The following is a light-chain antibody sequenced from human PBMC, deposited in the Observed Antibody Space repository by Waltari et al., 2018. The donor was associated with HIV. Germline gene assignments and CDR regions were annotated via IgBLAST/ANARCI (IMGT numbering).Light chain of an antibody. CDR3: LQHHTYPHV. CDR2: SSS. CDR1: QGIGNN. J-gene: IGKJ1*01. V-gene: IGKV1-17*01. Sequence: DIQMTQSPSSLAASVGDRVTITCRASQGIGNNLAWYQQIPVKAPRRLIYSSSNLQNGVPSRFSGSGSGTEFTLTVTSLQSEDVATYYCLQHHTYPHVFGQGTKVDIK.